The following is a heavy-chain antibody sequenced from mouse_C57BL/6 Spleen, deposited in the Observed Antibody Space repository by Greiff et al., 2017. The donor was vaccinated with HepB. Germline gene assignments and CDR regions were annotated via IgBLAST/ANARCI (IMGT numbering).Heavy chain of an antibody. J-gene: IGHJ2*01. CDR2: INPGSGGT. CDR3: ALMVTYPGYFDY. Sequence: VQLQQSGAELVRPGTSVKVSCKASGYAFTNYLIEWVKQRPGQGLEWIGVINPGSGGTNYNEKFKGKATLTADKSSSTAYMQLSSLTSEDSAVYFCALMVTYPGYFDYWGQGTTLTVSS. V-gene: IGHV1-54*01. CDR1: GYAFTNYL. D-gene: IGHD2-3*01.